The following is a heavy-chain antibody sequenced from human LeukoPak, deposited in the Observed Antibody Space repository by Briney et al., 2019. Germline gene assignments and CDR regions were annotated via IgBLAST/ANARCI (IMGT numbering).Heavy chain of an antibody. CDR3: ARGRGCSSTSCYASLDY. Sequence: SVKVSFKASGGTFSSYAISWVRQAPGQGLEWMGRIIPILGIANYAQKFQGRVTITADKSTSTAYMELSSLRSEDTAVYYCARGRGCSSTSCYASLDYWGQGTLVTVSS. V-gene: IGHV1-69*04. D-gene: IGHD2-2*01. J-gene: IGHJ4*02. CDR2: IIPILGIA. CDR1: GGTFSSYA.